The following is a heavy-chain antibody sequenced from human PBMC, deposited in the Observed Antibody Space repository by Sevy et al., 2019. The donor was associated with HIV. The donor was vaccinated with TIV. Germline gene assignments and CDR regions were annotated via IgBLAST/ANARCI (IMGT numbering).Heavy chain of an antibody. CDR2: IYSGGNT. V-gene: IGHV3-53*01. J-gene: IGHJ6*02. CDR3: AGGMILEGSWYGMDV. D-gene: IGHD3-3*01. Sequence: GGSLRLSCAVSGFIVSSNYMTWVRQAPGKGLEWVSVIYSGGNTFYADSVRGRFTISRDNSKNTLYLQMNSVRAEDTAVYYCAGGMILEGSWYGMDVWDQGSTVTVSS. CDR1: GFIVSSNY.